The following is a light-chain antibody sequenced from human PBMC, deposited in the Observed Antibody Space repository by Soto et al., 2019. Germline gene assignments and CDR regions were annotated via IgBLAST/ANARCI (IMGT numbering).Light chain of an antibody. Sequence: QSVLTQPASVSGSPGQSITISCTGTSSDIGGYKYVSWYQQHPGKAPKLMIYDVSNRPSGVSNRFSGSKSGNTATLTISGLQCEDEAEYYCSSYTGGSTYVFGTGTKLTVL. V-gene: IGLV2-14*01. CDR2: DVS. CDR1: SSDIGGYKY. CDR3: SSYTGGSTYV. J-gene: IGLJ1*01.